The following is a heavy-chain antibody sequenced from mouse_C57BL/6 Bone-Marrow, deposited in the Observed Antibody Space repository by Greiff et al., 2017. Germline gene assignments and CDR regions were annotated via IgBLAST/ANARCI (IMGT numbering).Heavy chain of an antibody. D-gene: IGHD2-4*01. V-gene: IGHV5-4*03. CDR2: ISDGGSYT. CDR1: GFTFSSYA. CDR3: ARGDDYDDGPYYAMDY. Sequence: DVKLQESGGGLVKPGGSLKLSCAASGFTFSSYAMSWVRQTPEKRLEWVATISDGGSYTYYPDNVKGRFTISRDNAKNNLYLQMSQLKSEDTAMYYCARGDDYDDGPYYAMDYWGQGTSVTVSS. J-gene: IGHJ4*01.